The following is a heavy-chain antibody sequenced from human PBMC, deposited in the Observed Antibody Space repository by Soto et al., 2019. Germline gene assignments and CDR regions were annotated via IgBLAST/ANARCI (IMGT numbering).Heavy chain of an antibody. J-gene: IGHJ4*02. CDR3: AKPRIEGALGLFDY. CDR2: ISGVGFST. CDR1: GFTFYNYD. Sequence: GGSLRLSCAASGFTFYNYDMSWVRQTPGKGLEWVSAISGVGFSTYYAASVKGRFTISRDNSKNMLYLQMNSLTGEDTAVYYCAKPRIEGALGLFDYWGQGTLVTVSS. D-gene: IGHD1-26*01. V-gene: IGHV3-23*01.